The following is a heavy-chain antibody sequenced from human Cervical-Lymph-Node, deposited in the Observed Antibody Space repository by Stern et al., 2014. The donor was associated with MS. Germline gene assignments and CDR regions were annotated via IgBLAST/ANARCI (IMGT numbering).Heavy chain of an antibody. J-gene: IGHJ4*02. CDR2: TCGCGDRT. Sequence: VQLVESGGGLVRPGGSLRLSCAASGFSFSDYAMSWVCQAQGKGLEWVLSTCGCGDRTYYANPATGRFTISRVNSKNKVYLHMNSLRAEDTAVYYCAKDLTGDSSCYYIFEYWGQGALVTVSS. CDR3: AKDLTGDSSCYYIFEY. CDR1: GFSFSDYA. D-gene: IGHD3-22*01. V-gene: IGHV3-23*04.